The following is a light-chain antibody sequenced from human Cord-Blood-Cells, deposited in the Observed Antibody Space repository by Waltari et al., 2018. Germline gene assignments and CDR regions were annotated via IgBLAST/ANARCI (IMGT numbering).Light chain of an antibody. CDR1: SSDDGGYNY. CDR2: DVS. Sequence: QSALTQPAPVSGSSGQSITISCTGTSSDDGGYNYVSWYQQHPGKAPKLMIYDVSNRPSGVSNRFSGSKSGNTASLTISGLQAEDEADYYCSSYTSSSTVVFGGGTKLTVL. V-gene: IGLV2-14*01. CDR3: SSYTSSSTVV. J-gene: IGLJ2*01.